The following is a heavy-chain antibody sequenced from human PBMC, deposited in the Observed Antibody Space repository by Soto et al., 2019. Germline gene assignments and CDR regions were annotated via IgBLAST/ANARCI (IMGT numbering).Heavy chain of an antibody. V-gene: IGHV4-4*02. CDR3: ARVSGSYYYGMDV. D-gene: IGHD1-26*01. CDR2: IYHSGST. CDR1: GGSISSSNW. J-gene: IGHJ6*02. Sequence: QVQLQESGPGLVKPSGTLSLTCAVSGGSISSSNWWSWVRQPPGKGLEWIGEIYHSGSTNYNPSLKSRVTISVDKATNQFSLKLSSVTAADTAVYYCARVSGSYYYGMDVWGQGTTVTVSS.